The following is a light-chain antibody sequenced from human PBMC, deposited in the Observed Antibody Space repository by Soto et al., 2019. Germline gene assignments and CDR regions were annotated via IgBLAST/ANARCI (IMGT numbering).Light chain of an antibody. CDR3: MQALQTPSVT. CDR2: LGS. J-gene: IGKJ5*01. V-gene: IGKV2-28*01. Sequence: IAMTQSPLSLPVTPGEPSSISCRSSQILLHSNGYNYLGWYLQKPGQSPQLLIYLGSNRASGVPDRFSGSGSGTDFTLKISRVEAEDVGVYYCMQALQTPSVTFGQGTRLEI. CDR1: QILLHSNGYNY.